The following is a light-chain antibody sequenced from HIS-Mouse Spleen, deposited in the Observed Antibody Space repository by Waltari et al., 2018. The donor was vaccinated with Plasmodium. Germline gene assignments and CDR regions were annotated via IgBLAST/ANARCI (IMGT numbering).Light chain of an antibody. V-gene: IGLV2-23*03. J-gene: IGLJ2*01. CDR1: SSDVGSYNL. Sequence: QSALTQPASVSGSPGQSITISCTGTSSDVGSYNLVSWYQQHPGKAPKLMIYEGSKRASGVSNRFSGSKYGNTAALTISGLQAEDEADYYCCAYAGSSTFVVFGGGTKLTVL. CDR2: EGS. CDR3: CAYAGSSTFVV.